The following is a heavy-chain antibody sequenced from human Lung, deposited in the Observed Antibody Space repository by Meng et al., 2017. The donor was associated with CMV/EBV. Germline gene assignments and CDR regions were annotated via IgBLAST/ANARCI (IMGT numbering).Heavy chain of an antibody. J-gene: IGHJ4*02. CDR2: IYWNEDK. Sequence: SXPXLVXPTPTLTLTCTFSGFSLSTSGVGVGWIRQPPGKALEWLGLIYWNEDKRYSPSLKSRLTITKVTSKNQIVLTMTNMDPVDTATYHCAHRRTDIVVQLGEVYFDYWGQGXLVTVSS. V-gene: IGHV2-5*01. CDR1: GFSLSTSGVG. CDR3: AHRRTDIVVQLGEVYFDY. D-gene: IGHD2-2*01.